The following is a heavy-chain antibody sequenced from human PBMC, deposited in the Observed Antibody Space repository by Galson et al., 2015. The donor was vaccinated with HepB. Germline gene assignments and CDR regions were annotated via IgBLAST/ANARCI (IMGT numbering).Heavy chain of an antibody. CDR2: ISSSSSYT. CDR3: ARQKYSGYAPYYYYYYGMDV. J-gene: IGHJ6*02. Sequence: SLRLSCAASGFTFSDYYMSWIRQAPGKGLEWVSYISSSSSYTNYADSVKGRFTISRDNAKNSLYLQMNSLRAEDTAVYYCARQKYSGYAPYYYYYYGMDVWGQGTTVTVSS. D-gene: IGHD5-12*01. CDR1: GFTFSDYY. V-gene: IGHV3-11*06.